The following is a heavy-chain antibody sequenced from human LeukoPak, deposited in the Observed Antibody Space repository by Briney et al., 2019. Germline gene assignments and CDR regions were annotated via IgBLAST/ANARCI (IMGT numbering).Heavy chain of an antibody. CDR2: FSYSGST. Sequence: SETLSLTYTVSGGSVSSGSYYWSWIRQPPGKGLEWIGYFSYSGSTNYNPSLKSRVTISVDTSMNQFSLKLSSVTAADTAVYYCARGPLDSGYTYFDYWGQGTLVSVAS. J-gene: IGHJ4*02. V-gene: IGHV4-61*01. CDR3: ARGPLDSGYTYFDY. D-gene: IGHD5-12*01. CDR1: GGSVSSGSYY.